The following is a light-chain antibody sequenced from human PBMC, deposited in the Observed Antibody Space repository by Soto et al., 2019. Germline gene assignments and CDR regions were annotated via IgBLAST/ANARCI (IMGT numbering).Light chain of an antibody. V-gene: IGKV1-33*01. CDR1: QDVSNY. J-gene: IGKJ5*01. CDR2: DAS. Sequence: DIQMTQSPSSLSASVGDRVTITCQASQDVSNYLNWYQQKLGKAPKLLIYDASNLETGVPSRFRGSGPGTYFSFTISSLQPEDFATYYCQQYSNLITFGQGTRLEIK. CDR3: QQYSNLIT.